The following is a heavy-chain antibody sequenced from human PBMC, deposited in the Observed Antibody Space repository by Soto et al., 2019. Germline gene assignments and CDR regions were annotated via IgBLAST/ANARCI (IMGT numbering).Heavy chain of an antibody. J-gene: IGHJ3*02. Sequence: PSETLSLTCTVSGGSISSYYWSWIRQPPGKGLEWIGYIYYSGSTNYNPSLKSRVTISVDTSKNQFPLKLSSVTAADTAVYYCARALILTGYYIHDAFDIWGQGTMVTVSS. CDR2: IYYSGST. D-gene: IGHD3-9*01. CDR3: ARALILTGYYIHDAFDI. CDR1: GGSISSYY. V-gene: IGHV4-59*01.